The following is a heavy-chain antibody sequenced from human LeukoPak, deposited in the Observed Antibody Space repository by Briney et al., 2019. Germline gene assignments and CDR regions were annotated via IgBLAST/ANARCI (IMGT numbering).Heavy chain of an antibody. D-gene: IGHD3-3*01. J-gene: IGHJ4*02. V-gene: IGHV3-23*01. Sequence: TGGSLRLSCAASGFTFSSYVMSWVRQAPGKGLEWVSAISGSGGSTYYADSVKGRFTISRDNSKNTLYLQMNSLRAEDTAVYYCAKDPSSITIFGVANYYFDYWGQGTLVTVSS. CDR1: GFTFSSYV. CDR3: AKDPSSITIFGVANYYFDY. CDR2: ISGSGGST.